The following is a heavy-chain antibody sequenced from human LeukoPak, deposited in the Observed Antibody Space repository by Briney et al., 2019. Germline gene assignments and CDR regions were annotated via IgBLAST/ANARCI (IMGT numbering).Heavy chain of an antibody. CDR1: GYTLTELS. D-gene: IGHD3-16*01. V-gene: IGHV1-24*01. CDR2: FDPEDGET. CDR3: ATLRLGEFDY. J-gene: IGHJ4*02. Sequence: ASXXVSCKVSGYTLTELSMHWVRQAPGKGREWMGGFDPEDGETIYAQKFQGRVTMTEDTSTDTAYMELSSLRSEDTAVYYCATLRLGEFDYWGQGTLVTVSS.